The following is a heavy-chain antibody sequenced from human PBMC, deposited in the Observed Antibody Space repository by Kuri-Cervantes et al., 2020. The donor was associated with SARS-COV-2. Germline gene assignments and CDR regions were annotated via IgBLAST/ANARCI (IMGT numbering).Heavy chain of an antibody. CDR3: AHKARYFDWPDYFDY. J-gene: IGHJ4*02. Sequence: SGPTLVKPTETLTLTCTVSGFSLSNARMGVSWIRQPPGKALEWLAHIFSNDEKSYSTSLKSRLTISKDTSKSQVVLRMTNMDPVDTATYYCAHKARYFDWPDYFDYWGQGTLVTVSS. CDR2: IFSNDEK. V-gene: IGHV2-26*01. CDR1: GFSLSNARMG. D-gene: IGHD3-9*01.